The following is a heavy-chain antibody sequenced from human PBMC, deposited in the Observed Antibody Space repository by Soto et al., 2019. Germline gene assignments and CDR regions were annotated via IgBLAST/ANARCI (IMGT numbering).Heavy chain of an antibody. CDR2: IKGDGSST. D-gene: IGHD3-3*02. Sequence: EVQLVESGGDSVQPGGSLRLSCAASGFTFSTYWMHWVRQAPGEGLVWVSRIKGDGSSTSSADSVEGRFTISRDNAKNTVYLHMNSLRADGTAVYYCARGAFHNYYVDSWGQGTLVTVSS. J-gene: IGHJ4*02. CDR1: GFTFSTYW. V-gene: IGHV3-74*01. CDR3: ARGAFHNYYVDS.